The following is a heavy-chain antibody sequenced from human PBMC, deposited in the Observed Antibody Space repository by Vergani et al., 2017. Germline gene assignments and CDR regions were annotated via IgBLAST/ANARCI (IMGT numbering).Heavy chain of an antibody. CDR1: GYSISSGYY. J-gene: IGHJ5*02. CDR3: ARHPAGYCSGGSCLRWFDP. Sequence: QVQLQESGPGLVKPSETLSLTCAVPGYSISSGYYWGWIRQPPGKGLEWIGSIYHSGSTYYNPSLKSRVTISVDTSKNQFSLKLSSVTAADTAVYYCARHPAGYCSGGSCLRWFDPWGQGTLVTVSS. CDR2: IYHSGST. V-gene: IGHV4-38-2*01. D-gene: IGHD2-15*01.